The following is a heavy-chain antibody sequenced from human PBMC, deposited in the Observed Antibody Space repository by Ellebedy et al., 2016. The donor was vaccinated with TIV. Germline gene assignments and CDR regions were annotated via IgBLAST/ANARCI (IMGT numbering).Heavy chain of an antibody. CDR3: AKEPDELNTYYYYGMDV. V-gene: IGHV3-30*18. CDR1: GFTFSSYG. D-gene: IGHD4/OR15-4a*01. Sequence: GGSLRLXCAASGFTFSSYGMHWVRQAPGKGLEWVAVISYDGSNKYYADSVKGRFTISRDNSKNTLYLQMNSLRAEDTAVYYCAKEPDELNTYYYYGMDVWGQGTTVTVSS. J-gene: IGHJ6*02. CDR2: ISYDGSNK.